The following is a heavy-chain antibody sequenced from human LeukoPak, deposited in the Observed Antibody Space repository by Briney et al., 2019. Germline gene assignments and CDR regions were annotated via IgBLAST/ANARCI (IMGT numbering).Heavy chain of an antibody. V-gene: IGHV1-2*02. Sequence: ASVKVSCMASGYTFNGHFIHWVRQAPGQGLEWMGFINPNSGGTQYAQNFQGRVTMTRDTSISTAYMELSRLRSDDTAVYYCASYGDGRVAYWGQGTLVTVSS. D-gene: IGHD4-17*01. CDR1: GYTFNGHF. J-gene: IGHJ4*02. CDR3: ASYGDGRVAY. CDR2: INPNSGGT.